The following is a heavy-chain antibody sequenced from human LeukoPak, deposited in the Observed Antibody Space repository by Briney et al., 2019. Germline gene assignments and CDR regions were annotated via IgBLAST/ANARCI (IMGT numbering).Heavy chain of an antibody. D-gene: IGHD3-16*01. CDR3: ARHVEGEGLDY. Sequence: SETLSLTCTVSGGSSSTYYWSWIRQPPGKGLEWIGYISYSGNSHYNPSLRSRVTISVDSSKTQFSLKLNSVTAVDTAFYYCARHVEGEGLDYWGQGTLVTVSS. CDR1: GGSSSTYY. J-gene: IGHJ4*02. CDR2: ISYSGNS. V-gene: IGHV4-59*08.